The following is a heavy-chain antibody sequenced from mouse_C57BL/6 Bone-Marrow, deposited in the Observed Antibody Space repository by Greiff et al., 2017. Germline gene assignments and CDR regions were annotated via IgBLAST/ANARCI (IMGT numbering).Heavy chain of an antibody. V-gene: IGHV5-4*01. Sequence: EVQVVESGGGLVKPGGSLKLSCAASGFTFSSYAMSWVRQTPEKRLEWVATISDGGSYTYYPDNVKGRFTISRDNAKNNLYLQMSHLKSEDTAMYYCARDLDDYGSPWCFDVWGTGTTVTVSS. CDR1: GFTFSSYA. J-gene: IGHJ1*03. D-gene: IGHD1-1*01. CDR2: ISDGGSYT. CDR3: ARDLDDYGSPWCFDV.